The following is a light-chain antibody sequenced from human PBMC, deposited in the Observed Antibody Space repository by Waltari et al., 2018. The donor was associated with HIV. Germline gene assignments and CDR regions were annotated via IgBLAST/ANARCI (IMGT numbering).Light chain of an antibody. CDR3: MQAIQTPS. Sequence: IVMTQSPLPLSVPAGEPASISCKSSQSLLASNGHNYLNWYVQKPGQSPQLLMCYGSNRAAGVPDRFSGSGSGTDFTLKISRVEAEDVGVYYCMQAIQTPSFGPGTKVEIK. CDR2: YGS. CDR1: QSLLASNGHNY. V-gene: IGKV2-28*01. J-gene: IGKJ3*01.